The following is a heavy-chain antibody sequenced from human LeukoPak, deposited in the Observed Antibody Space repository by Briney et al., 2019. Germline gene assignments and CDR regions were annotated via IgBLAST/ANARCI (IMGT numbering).Heavy chain of an antibody. CDR3: ARAGKQWLVLDFDY. V-gene: IGHV3-7*03. D-gene: IGHD6-19*01. J-gene: IGHJ4*02. CDR1: GFTFSSYW. CDR2: IKQDGSEK. Sequence: GGSLRLSCAASGFTFSSYWTSWVRQAPGKGLEWVANIKQDGSEKYYVDSVKGRFTISRDNAKNSLYLQMNSLRAEDTAVYYCARAGKQWLVLDFDYWGQGTPVTVSS.